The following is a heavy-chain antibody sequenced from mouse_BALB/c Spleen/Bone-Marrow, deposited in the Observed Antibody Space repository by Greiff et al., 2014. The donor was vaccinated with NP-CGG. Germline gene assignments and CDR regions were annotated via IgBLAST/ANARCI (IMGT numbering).Heavy chain of an antibody. V-gene: IGHV5-6*01. J-gene: IGHJ4*01. CDR3: ARHQRYYAMDY. CDR1: GFTFSSYG. CDR2: ISSGGSNT. Sequence: EVQLVESGGDLVKPGGSLKLSCAASGFTFSSYGMSWGRQTPDKRLEWVATISSGGSNTYYPGSVKGRFTISRDNAKNTLYLQMSSLKAEDTAMYYCARHQRYYAMDYWGQGTSVTVSS.